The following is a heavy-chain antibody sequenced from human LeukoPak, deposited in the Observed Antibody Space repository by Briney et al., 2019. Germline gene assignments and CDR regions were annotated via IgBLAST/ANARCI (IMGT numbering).Heavy chain of an antibody. CDR1: GFTFSDYY. CDR2: ISSSGSTI. D-gene: IGHD1-26*01. Sequence: PGGSLRLSCAASGFTFSDYYMSWIRQAPGKGLEWVSYISSSGSTIYYADSVKGRFTISRDNAKNSLYLQMNSLRAEDTVVYYCARYSGSYYRSDFDYWGQGTLVTVSS. J-gene: IGHJ4*02. V-gene: IGHV3-11*01. CDR3: ARYSGSYYRSDFDY.